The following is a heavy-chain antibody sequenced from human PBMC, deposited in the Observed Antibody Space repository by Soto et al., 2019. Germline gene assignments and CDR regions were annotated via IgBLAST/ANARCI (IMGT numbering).Heavy chain of an antibody. D-gene: IGHD3-3*01. V-gene: IGHV3-23*01. Sequence: SLRLSCAASGFTFSSYAMSWVRQAPGKGLEWVSAISGSGGSKYYADSVKGRFTISRDNSKNTLYLQMNSLRAEDTAVYYCARDLDFWSAYFDYWGQGSLVTVSS. CDR1: GFTFSSYA. CDR2: ISGSGGSK. J-gene: IGHJ4*02. CDR3: ARDLDFWSAYFDY.